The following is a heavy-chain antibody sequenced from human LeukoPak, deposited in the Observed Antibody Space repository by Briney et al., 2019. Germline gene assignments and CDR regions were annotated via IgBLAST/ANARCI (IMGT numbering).Heavy chain of an antibody. CDR1: GLTFSSHW. Sequence: GGSLRLSCAASGLTFSSHWMHWVRQAPGKGLEWVSVIYSGGSTYYADSVKGRFTISRDNSKNTLYLQMNSLRAEDTAVYYCARDYRRIVGATRGAFDIWGQGTMVTVSS. CDR3: ARDYRRIVGATRGAFDI. D-gene: IGHD1-26*01. V-gene: IGHV3-53*01. J-gene: IGHJ3*02. CDR2: IYSGGST.